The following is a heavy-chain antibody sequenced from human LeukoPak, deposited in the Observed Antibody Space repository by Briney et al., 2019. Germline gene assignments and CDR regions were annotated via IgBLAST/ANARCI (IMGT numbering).Heavy chain of an antibody. Sequence: SVKVSCKASGYTFTDYHIHWVRQAPGEGLEWMGWINPMSGGTNFAQKFQGRVTMTSDTSISTAYMELSGLRSDDTAVYYCARRGGPYFDYWGQGTLVTVSS. D-gene: IGHD3-16*01. CDR1: GYTFTDYH. J-gene: IGHJ4*02. V-gene: IGHV1-2*02. CDR3: ARRGGPYFDY. CDR2: INPMSGGT.